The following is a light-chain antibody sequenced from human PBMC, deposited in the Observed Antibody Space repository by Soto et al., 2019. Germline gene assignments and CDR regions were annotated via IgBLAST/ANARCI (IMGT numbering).Light chain of an antibody. Sequence: EIVMTQSPATLSVSPGERATLSCRASQSVSSNLAWYQQKPGQAPRLLIYGASIRATGIPARFSGSGSGTEFTLTISSLQSEDCAVYYWQQYNNWPPLTFGGGTKVEIK. J-gene: IGKJ4*01. CDR1: QSVSSN. V-gene: IGKV3D-15*01. CDR3: QQYNNWPPLT. CDR2: GAS.